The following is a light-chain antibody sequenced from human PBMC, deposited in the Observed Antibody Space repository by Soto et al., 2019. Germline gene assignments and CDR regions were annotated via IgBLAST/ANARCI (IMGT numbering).Light chain of an antibody. J-gene: IGKJ1*01. CDR1: QSLLSSNGYNY. Sequence: DIVMTQSPLSLPVTPGEPASISCRSSQSLLSSNGYNYLDWYLQKPGQSPQLLIYLGSNRASGVPDWFSGSGSGTDFTLEISRVEAEDVGIYHCMQALRAPPTFGQGTKVEI. CDR3: MQALRAPPT. CDR2: LGS. V-gene: IGKV2-28*01.